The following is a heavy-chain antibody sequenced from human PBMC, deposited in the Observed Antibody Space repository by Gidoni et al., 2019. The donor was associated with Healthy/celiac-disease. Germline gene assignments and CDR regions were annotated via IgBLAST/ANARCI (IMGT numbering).Heavy chain of an antibody. CDR3: ASGGVTGTTVEVN. Sequence: QVQLQESGPGLVKPSQTLSLTCTVSGGSISSGSYYWSWIRQPAGKGLEWIGRIYTSGSTNYNPSLKSRVTMSVDTSKNQFSLKLSSVTAADTAVYYCASGGVTGTTVEVNWGQGTLVTVSS. J-gene: IGHJ4*02. V-gene: IGHV4-61*02. D-gene: IGHD1-20*01. CDR2: IYTSGST. CDR1: GGSISSGSYY.